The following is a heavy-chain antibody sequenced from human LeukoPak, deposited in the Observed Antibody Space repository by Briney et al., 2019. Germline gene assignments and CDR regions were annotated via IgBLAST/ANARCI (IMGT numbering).Heavy chain of an antibody. CDR2: ISSSGSTI. J-gene: IGHJ6*03. Sequence: QTGGTLRLSCAASGFTFSSYEMNWVRQAPGKGLEWVSYISSSGSTIYYADSVKGRFTISRDNAKNSLYLQMNSLRAEDTAVYYCARTTYYYDSSGYVYYYMDVWGKGTTVTISS. D-gene: IGHD3-22*01. CDR3: ARTTYYYDSSGYVYYYMDV. CDR1: GFTFSSYE. V-gene: IGHV3-48*03.